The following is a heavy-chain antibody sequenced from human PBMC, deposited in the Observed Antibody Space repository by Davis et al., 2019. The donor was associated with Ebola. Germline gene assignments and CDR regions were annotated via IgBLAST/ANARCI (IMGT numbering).Heavy chain of an antibody. J-gene: IGHJ6*02. V-gene: IGHV3-23*01. Sequence: PGGSLRLSCAASGFTFSSYAMSWVRQAPGKGLEWVSAISGSGGSTYYADSVKGRFTISRDNSKNTLYLQMNSLRAEDTAVYYCARRGYCSGGSCYGSGMDVWGQGTTVTVSS. CDR2: ISGSGGST. CDR3: ARRGYCSGGSCYGSGMDV. D-gene: IGHD2-15*01. CDR1: GFTFSSYA.